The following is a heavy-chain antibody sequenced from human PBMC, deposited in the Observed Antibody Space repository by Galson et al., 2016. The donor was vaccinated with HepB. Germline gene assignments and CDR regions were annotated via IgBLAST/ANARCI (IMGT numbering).Heavy chain of an antibody. CDR2: IWYDGNNK. CDR1: GFTFSSYA. D-gene: IGHD3-16*01. V-gene: IGHV3-33*08. J-gene: IGHJ4*02. CDR3: ARQGDTIGQFDY. Sequence: SLRLSCAASGFTFSSYAMTWVRQAPGKGLEWVAFIWYDGNNKNYADSVKGRFTISRDKSKNTLYLQMNSLRVEDTAVYYCARQGDTIGQFDYWGQGTLVTVSS.